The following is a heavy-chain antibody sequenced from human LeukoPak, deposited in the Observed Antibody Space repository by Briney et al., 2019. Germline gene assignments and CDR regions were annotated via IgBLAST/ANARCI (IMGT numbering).Heavy chain of an antibody. Sequence: SETLSLTCTVSGGSISSYYWSWIRQPPGKGLEWIGYIYHSGSTYYNPSLKSRVTISVDRSKNQFSLKLSSVTAADTAVYYCARVGGGRRFDYWGQGTLVTVSS. J-gene: IGHJ4*02. D-gene: IGHD3-16*01. CDR1: GGSISSYY. CDR2: IYHSGST. CDR3: ARVGGGRRFDY. V-gene: IGHV4-59*12.